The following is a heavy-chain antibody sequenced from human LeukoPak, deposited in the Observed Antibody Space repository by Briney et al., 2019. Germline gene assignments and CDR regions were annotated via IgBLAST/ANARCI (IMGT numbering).Heavy chain of an antibody. V-gene: IGHV3-74*01. CDR3: ATQHGGNPAY. CDR1: GFTVTNAW. Sequence: GGSLRLSCAASGFTVTNAWMHWVRQAPGKGLVWVSRITNDGSSTTYADSVKGRFTISRDNAKNMLYLQVNSLRAEDTAVYYCATQHGGNPAYWGQGTLVTVSS. CDR2: ITNDGSST. J-gene: IGHJ4*02. D-gene: IGHD1-14*01.